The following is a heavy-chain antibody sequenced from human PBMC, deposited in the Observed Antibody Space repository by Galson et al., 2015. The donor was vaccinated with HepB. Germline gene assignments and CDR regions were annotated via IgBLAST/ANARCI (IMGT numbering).Heavy chain of an antibody. CDR1: GFTFTSYA. J-gene: IGHJ4*02. CDR3: AKDNGVKADADNSHYFDF. V-gene: IGHV3-23*01. Sequence: SLRLSCAASGFTFTSYAMTWVRQAPGKGLEWVSTVSRSGGNTFYADSVKGRFTISKDNSKNTMYLQMNSLRAEDSAIYYCAKDNGVKADADNSHYFDFWGQGTLVTVSS. CDR2: VSRSGGNT. D-gene: IGHD2-8*01.